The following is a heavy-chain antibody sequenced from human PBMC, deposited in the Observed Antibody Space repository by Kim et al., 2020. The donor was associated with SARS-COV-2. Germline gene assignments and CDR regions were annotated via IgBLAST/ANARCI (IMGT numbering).Heavy chain of an antibody. CDR2: ISSSSSYI. CDR3: ASIYSGSLSLAFDI. J-gene: IGHJ3*02. D-gene: IGHD1-26*01. Sequence: GGSLRLSCAASGFTFSSYSMNWVRQAPGKGLEWVSSISSSSSYIYYADSVKGRFTISRDNAKNSLYLQMNSLRAEDTAVYYCASIYSGSLSLAFDIWGQGTMVTVSS. CDR1: GFTFSSYS. V-gene: IGHV3-21*01.